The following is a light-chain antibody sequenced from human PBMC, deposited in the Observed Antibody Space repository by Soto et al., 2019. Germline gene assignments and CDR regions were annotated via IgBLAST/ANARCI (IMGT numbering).Light chain of an antibody. V-gene: IGLV2-14*01. CDR2: EVS. CDR3: NSHTSGDFRV. Sequence: QSVLTQPASVSGSPGQSITIACTGSSSDIGRYDHVSWYQHHPGKAPKLLISEVSSRPSGVSTRFSGSKSGYTASLTISGLQAEDEADYYCNSHTSGDFRVFGTGTKVTV. J-gene: IGLJ1*01. CDR1: SSDIGRYDH.